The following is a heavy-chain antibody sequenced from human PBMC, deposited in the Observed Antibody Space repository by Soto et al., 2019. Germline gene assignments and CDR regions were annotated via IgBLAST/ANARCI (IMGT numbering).Heavy chain of an antibody. J-gene: IGHJ6*03. CDR2: IYYSGST. CDR1: GGSISTYY. D-gene: IGHD3-3*01. CDR3: ASGGKYYDFWSGLQPYYMDV. Sequence: SETLSLTCTVSGGSISTYYWSWIRQPPGKGLEWIGYIYYSGSTNYNPSLKSRVTISVDTSKNQFSLKLSSVTAADTAVYYCASGGKYYDFWSGLQPYYMDVWRKGTTVTVSS. V-gene: IGHV4-59*08.